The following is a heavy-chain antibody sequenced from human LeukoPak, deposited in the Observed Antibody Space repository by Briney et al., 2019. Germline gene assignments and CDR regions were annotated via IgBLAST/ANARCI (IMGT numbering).Heavy chain of an antibody. V-gene: IGHV3-30*03. CDR2: ISYDGSNK. D-gene: IGHD3-16*01. CDR1: GFTFSSYG. CDR3: ARLGDGRRGAFDI. Sequence: GGSLRLSCAASGFTFSSYGMHWVRQAPGKGLEWVAVISYDGSNKYYADSVKGRFTNSRDNSKNTLYLQMNSLRAEDTAVYYCARLGDGRRGAFDIWGQGTMVTVSS. J-gene: IGHJ3*02.